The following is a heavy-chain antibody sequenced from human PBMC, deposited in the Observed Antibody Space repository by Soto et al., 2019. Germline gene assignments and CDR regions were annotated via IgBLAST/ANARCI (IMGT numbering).Heavy chain of an antibody. D-gene: IGHD3-3*01. CDR3: ARVGATTIFGVVIGFDY. CDR1: GGSISSSNW. CDR2: IYHSGST. Sequence: QVQLQESGPGLVKPSGTLSLTCAVSGGSISSSNWWSWVRQPPGKGLDWIGEIYHSGSTNYNPSLKSGVTISVDKSKTQFSLKLSSVTAADTAVYYCARVGATTIFGVVIGFDYWGQGTLVTVSS. J-gene: IGHJ4*02. V-gene: IGHV4-4*02.